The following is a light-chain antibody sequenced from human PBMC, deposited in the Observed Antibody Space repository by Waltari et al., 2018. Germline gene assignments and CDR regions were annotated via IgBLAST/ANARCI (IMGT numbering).Light chain of an antibody. CDR2: GNK. V-gene: IGLV1-40*01. CDR3: QSYDNSLRAPI. J-gene: IGLJ2*01. CDR1: SAHLGAGHY. Sequence: QPVLTQPPSVSGAPGQRVTIACTRTSAHLGAGHYVHWDQHPPGRAPKLFFCGNKNGPSGIPDRISASKSGTSATLAITGLQPEDEADYYCQSYDNSLRAPIFGGGTKLTVL.